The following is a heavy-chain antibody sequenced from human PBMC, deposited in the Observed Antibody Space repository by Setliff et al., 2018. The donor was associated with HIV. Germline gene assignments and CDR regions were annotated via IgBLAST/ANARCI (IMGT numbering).Heavy chain of an antibody. J-gene: IGHJ6*03. CDR2: IYYSGST. D-gene: IGHD2-21*01. CDR3: ARYCGGDCYPSAYYMDV. CDR1: GGSITSGNYY. Sequence: SETLSLTCTVSGGSITSGNYYWSWIRQPAGKGLEWIGHIYYSGSTNYNPSLKSRVTISVDTSEIQFSLKLSSVTAADTAVYYCARYCGGDCYPSAYYMDVWGKGTTVTVSS. V-gene: IGHV4-61*10.